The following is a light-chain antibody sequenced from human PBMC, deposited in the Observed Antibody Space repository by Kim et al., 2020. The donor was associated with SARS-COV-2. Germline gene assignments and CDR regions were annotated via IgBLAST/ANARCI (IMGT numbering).Light chain of an antibody. CDR2: EDN. CDR3: QSYDSNNWV. J-gene: IGLJ3*02. Sequence: NFMLTQPHSVSESPGKTVTISCTRSSGSIANTYVQWYQQRPGSSPTIVIYEDNQRPSGVPDRFSGSIDSSSNSASLSISGLKTEDEADYYCQSYDSNNWVFGGGTQLTVL. V-gene: IGLV6-57*01. CDR1: SGSIANTY.